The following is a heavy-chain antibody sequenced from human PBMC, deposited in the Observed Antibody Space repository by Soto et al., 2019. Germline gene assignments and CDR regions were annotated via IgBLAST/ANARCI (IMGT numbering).Heavy chain of an antibody. CDR2: IDPSDSYT. CDR1: GYSFTSYW. CDR3: ARPGVGAAGAFDI. V-gene: IGHV5-10-1*01. D-gene: IGHD1-26*01. Sequence: PGESLKSSCKGSGYSFTSYWISWVRQMPGKGLEWMGRIDPSDSYTNYSPSFQGHVTISADKSISTAYLQWSSLKASDTAMYYCARPGVGAAGAFDIWGQGTMVTVSS. J-gene: IGHJ3*02.